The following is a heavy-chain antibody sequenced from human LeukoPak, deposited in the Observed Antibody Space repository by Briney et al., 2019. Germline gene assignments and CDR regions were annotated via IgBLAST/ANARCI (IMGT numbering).Heavy chain of an antibody. V-gene: IGHV4-39*07. CDR1: VGSISSSSYY. CDR3: ARSYGSGSYPWFDP. Sequence: SETLSLTCAVSVGSISSSSYYWGWIRQPPGKGLEWIGSIFYSGSTYYNPSLKSRVTMSVDTSKNQFSLKLSSVTAADTAVYYCARSYGSGSYPWFDPWGQGTLVTVSS. J-gene: IGHJ5*02. D-gene: IGHD3-10*01. CDR2: IFYSGST.